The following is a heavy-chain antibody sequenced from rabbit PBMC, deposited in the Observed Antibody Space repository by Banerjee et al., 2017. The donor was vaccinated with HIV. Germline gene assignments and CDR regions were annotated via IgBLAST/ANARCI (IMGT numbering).Heavy chain of an antibody. Sequence: QEQLEESGGDLVKPEGSLTLTCTASGFSFSSGYWMCWVRQAPGKGLEWIACINTSSGDTVYATWAKGRFTISKTSWTTVTPQMTSLTAADTATYFCASGYSDIVFNLLGQGTLVTVS. CDR1: GFSFSSGYW. CDR2: INTSSGDT. D-gene: IGHD1-1*01. V-gene: IGHV1S45*01. CDR3: ASGYSDIVFNL. J-gene: IGHJ4*01.